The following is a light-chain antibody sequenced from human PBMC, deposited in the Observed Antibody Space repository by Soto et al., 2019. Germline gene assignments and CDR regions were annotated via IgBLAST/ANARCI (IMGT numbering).Light chain of an antibody. CDR3: QQREDWPRA. V-gene: IGKV3D-20*02. Sequence: EIVLTQFPGTLSLSPGKRATLSCRASQSISSSYLAWYQQRPGQAPRLLIYDASNRATGIPARFSGSGSGTDFTLTISSLEPEDFAIYYCQQREDWPRAFGGGTKVDIK. CDR2: DAS. CDR1: QSISSSY. J-gene: IGKJ4*01.